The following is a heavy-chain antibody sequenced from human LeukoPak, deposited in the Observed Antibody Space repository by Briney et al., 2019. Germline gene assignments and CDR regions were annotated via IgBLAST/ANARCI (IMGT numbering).Heavy chain of an antibody. Sequence: ASVKVSCKASGYTFTGYYMHWVRQAPGQGLEWMGWINPNSGGTNYAQKFQGRVTMTRDTSISTAYMELRRLRSDDTAVYYCARLYYYDSSGYYHNWFDPWGQGTLVTVSS. CDR2: INPNSGGT. CDR1: GYTFTGYY. CDR3: ARLYYYDSSGYYHNWFDP. J-gene: IGHJ5*02. D-gene: IGHD3-22*01. V-gene: IGHV1-2*02.